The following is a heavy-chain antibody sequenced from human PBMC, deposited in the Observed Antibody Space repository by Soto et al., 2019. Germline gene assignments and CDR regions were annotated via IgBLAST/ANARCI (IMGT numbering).Heavy chain of an antibody. CDR2: ISSNGGST. V-gene: IGHV3-64*01. Sequence: EVQLVESGGGLVQPGGSLRLSCAASGHTFSSYAMHWVRQAPGKGLEYVSAISSNGGSTYYANSVKGRFTISRDNSKNTLYLQMGSLRAEDMAVYYCAREGNGRNAFDIWGQGTMVTVSS. J-gene: IGHJ3*02. D-gene: IGHD2-8*01. CDR3: AREGNGRNAFDI. CDR1: GHTFSSYA.